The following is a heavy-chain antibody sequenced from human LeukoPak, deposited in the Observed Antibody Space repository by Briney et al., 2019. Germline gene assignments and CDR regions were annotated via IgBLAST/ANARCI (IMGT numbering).Heavy chain of an antibody. D-gene: IGHD6-19*01. J-gene: IGHJ3*02. CDR3: ARATVSSGWSSPDAFDI. Sequence: ASVKVSCKASGYTFTSYAMNWVRQAPGQGLEWMGWINTNTGNPTYAQGFTGRFVFSLDTSVSTAYLQISSLKAEDTAAYYCARATVSSGWSSPDAFDIWGQGTMVTVSS. CDR2: INTNTGNP. CDR1: GYTFTSYA. V-gene: IGHV7-4-1*02.